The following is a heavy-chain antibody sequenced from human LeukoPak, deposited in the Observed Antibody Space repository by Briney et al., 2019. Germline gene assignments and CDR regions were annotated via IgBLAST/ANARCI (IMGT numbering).Heavy chain of an antibody. CDR2: ISSSGSSI. V-gene: IGHV3-11*01. D-gene: IGHD3-10*01. J-gene: IGHJ4*02. CDR1: GFTFSDYY. CDR3: ATFVTLIRGLNY. Sequence: GGSLRLSCAVSGFTFSDYYMSWIRQAPGKGLEWVSYISSSGSSIYYADSVKGRFTISRDNAKNSLYLQMNSLRAEDTAVYYCATFVTLIRGLNYWGQGTLVTVSS.